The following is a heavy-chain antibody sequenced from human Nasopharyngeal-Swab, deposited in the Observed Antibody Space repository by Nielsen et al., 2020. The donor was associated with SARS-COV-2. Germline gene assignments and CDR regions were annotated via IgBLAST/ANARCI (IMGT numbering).Heavy chain of an antibody. CDR3: ARDSGTSPWGPDAFDT. V-gene: IGHV4-59*01. D-gene: IGHD7-27*01. Sequence: WIRQPPGKGLEWIGYIYYSGSTNYNPSLRSRVTISVDTSKNQFSLKLSSVTAADTAVYYCARDSGTSPWGPDAFDTWGQGTMVTVSS. J-gene: IGHJ3*02. CDR2: IYYSGST.